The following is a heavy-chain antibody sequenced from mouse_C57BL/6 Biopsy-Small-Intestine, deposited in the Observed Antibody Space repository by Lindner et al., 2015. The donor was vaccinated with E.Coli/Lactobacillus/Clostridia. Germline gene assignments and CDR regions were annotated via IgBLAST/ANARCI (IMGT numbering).Heavy chain of an antibody. CDR1: GYAFSSAW. Sequence: VQLQESGPELVKPGASVKISCKASGYAFSSAWMNWVKQRPGRGPEWIGRIYPGDGDTHYNGKFKGKATLTADESSSTAYMQLTSLTSEDSAVYFCARRTYYRNYGYFAVWGTGTTVTVSS. V-gene: IGHV1-82*01. J-gene: IGHJ1*03. CDR3: ARRTYYRNYGYFAV. CDR2: IYPGDGDT. D-gene: IGHD2-12*01.